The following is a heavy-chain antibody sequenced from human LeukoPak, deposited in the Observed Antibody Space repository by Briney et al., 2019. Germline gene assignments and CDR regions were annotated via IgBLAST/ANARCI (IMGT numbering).Heavy chain of an antibody. CDR3: AKDSIAVAARLGGYYYYGMDV. V-gene: IGHV3-23*01. CDR1: GFTFSSYA. CDR2: ISGSGGSA. D-gene: IGHD6-19*01. J-gene: IGHJ6*02. Sequence: GGSLRLSCAASGFTFSSYAMSWVRQAPGKGLEWVSAISGSGGSAYCADSVKGRFTISRDNSKNTLYLQMNSLRAEDTAVYYCAKDSIAVAARLGGYYYYGMDVWGQGTTVTVSS.